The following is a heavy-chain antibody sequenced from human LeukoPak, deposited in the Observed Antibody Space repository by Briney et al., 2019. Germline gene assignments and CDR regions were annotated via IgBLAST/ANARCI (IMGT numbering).Heavy chain of an antibody. J-gene: IGHJ3*02. D-gene: IGHD1-1*01. Sequence: PGGSLRLSCAASGFTFSSYSMNWVRQAPGKGLEWVSSISSSSSYIYYADSVKGRFTISRDNAKNSLYLQMNSLRAEDTAVYYCARTLQLERLLGAFDIWGQGTMVTVSS. CDR1: GFTFSSYS. V-gene: IGHV3-21*01. CDR3: ARTLQLERLLGAFDI. CDR2: ISSSSSYI.